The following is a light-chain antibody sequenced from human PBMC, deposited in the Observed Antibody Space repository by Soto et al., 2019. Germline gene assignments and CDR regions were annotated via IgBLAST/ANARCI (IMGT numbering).Light chain of an antibody. CDR2: SNN. CDR1: SSNIGSNT. J-gene: IGLJ3*02. Sequence: QAVLTQPTSASGNPGQRVTISCSGSSSNIGSNTVNWYQQLPGTAPKLLIYSNNQRPSGVPDRFSGSKSGTSASLAISGLQSEDEADYYCAAWDDSLNGFWVFGGGTKLTVL. V-gene: IGLV1-44*01. CDR3: AAWDDSLNGFWV.